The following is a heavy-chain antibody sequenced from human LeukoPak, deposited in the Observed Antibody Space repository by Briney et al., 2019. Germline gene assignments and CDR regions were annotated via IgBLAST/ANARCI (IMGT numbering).Heavy chain of an antibody. J-gene: IGHJ6*03. Sequence: SETLSLTCTVSGGSISSHYWTWIWQSPVKGLEWIGDISNSGSTSYNPSLKSRVTISIDTSKNQFSLKLSSVTAADTAVYYCGRDALVGYFSYYYMDVWGEGTTVTVSS. D-gene: IGHD2-15*01. V-gene: IGHV4-59*11. CDR3: GRDALVGYFSYYYMDV. CDR2: ISNSGST. CDR1: GGSISSHY.